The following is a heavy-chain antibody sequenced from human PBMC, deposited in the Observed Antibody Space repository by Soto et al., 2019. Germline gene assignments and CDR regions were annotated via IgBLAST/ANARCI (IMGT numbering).Heavy chain of an antibody. CDR2: IIPIFGTA. V-gene: IGHV1-69*01. J-gene: IGHJ4*02. D-gene: IGHD3-9*01. CDR3: ARGLKDYDILTGYFDY. Sequence: QVQLVQSGAEVKKPGSSVKVSCKASGGTFSSYAISWVRQAPGQGLEWMGGIIPIFGTANYAQKFQGRVTINADESTSTAYMELSSLRSEDTAVYYCARGLKDYDILTGYFDYWGQGTLVTVSS. CDR1: GGTFSSYA.